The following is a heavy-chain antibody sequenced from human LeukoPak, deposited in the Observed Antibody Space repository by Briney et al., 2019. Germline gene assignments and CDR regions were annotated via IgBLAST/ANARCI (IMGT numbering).Heavy chain of an antibody. CDR3: ARDQSGYDRDRNIDH. V-gene: IGHV1-2*06. D-gene: IGHD5-12*01. CDR2: INPNSGGT. J-gene: IGHJ4*02. CDR1: GYTFTGYY. Sequence: ASVKVSCKASGYTFTGYYMHWVRQAPGQGLEWMGRINPNSGGTNYAQKFQGRVTMTRDTSTSTAYMELSRLRSDDTAVYYCARDQSGYDRDRNIDHRGQGTLVTVSS.